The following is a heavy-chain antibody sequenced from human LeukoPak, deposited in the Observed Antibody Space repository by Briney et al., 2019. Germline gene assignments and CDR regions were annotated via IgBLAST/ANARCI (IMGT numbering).Heavy chain of an antibody. D-gene: IGHD6-6*01. Sequence: GGSLRLSCAASGFTFSSYGMHWVRQAPGKGLEWVAVIWYDGSNKYYADSVKGRFTISRDNSKNTLYLQMNSLRAEDTAVYYCARDRGAARLDYWGQGTLVTVSS. CDR1: GFTFSSYG. J-gene: IGHJ4*02. CDR3: ARDRGAARLDY. CDR2: IWYDGSNK. V-gene: IGHV3-33*01.